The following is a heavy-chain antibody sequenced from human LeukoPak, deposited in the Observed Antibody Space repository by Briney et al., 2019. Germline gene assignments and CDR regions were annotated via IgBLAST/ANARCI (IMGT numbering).Heavy chain of an antibody. V-gene: IGHV4-61*01. CDR3: ARGQGGNYYLNYFDY. Sequence: SETLSLTCTVSGGPVSSASYYWSWIRQPPGKGLEWIGHFYYSGSTTYNPSLKSRVTFSVDTSRNQFSLKLTSVTAADTALYYCARGQGGNYYLNYFDYWGQGALATVSS. D-gene: IGHD1-26*01. J-gene: IGHJ4*02. CDR1: GGPVSSASYY. CDR2: FYYSGST.